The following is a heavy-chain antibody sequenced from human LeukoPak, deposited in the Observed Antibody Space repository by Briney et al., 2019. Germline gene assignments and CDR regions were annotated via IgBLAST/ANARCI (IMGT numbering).Heavy chain of an antibody. CDR1: GGSISSGDYY. D-gene: IGHD3-10*01. Sequence: SETLSLTCTVSGGSISSGDYYWSWIRQPPGKGLEWIGYIYYSGSTYYNPSLKSRFTISVDTSKNQFSLKLSSVTAADTAVYYCARTDLRVRGALNYYYYGMDVWGQGTTVTVSS. V-gene: IGHV4-30-4*01. J-gene: IGHJ6*02. CDR2: IYYSGST. CDR3: ARTDLRVRGALNYYYYGMDV.